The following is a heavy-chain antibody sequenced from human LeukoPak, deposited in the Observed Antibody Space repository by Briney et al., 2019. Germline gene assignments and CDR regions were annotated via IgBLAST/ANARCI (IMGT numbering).Heavy chain of an antibody. CDR2: ISGSGGST. CDR3: ARERGMFDY. V-gene: IGHV3-23*01. CDR1: GFTFSSYA. J-gene: IGHJ4*02. D-gene: IGHD6-13*01. Sequence: AGGSLRLSCAASGFTFSSYAMSWVRQAPGKGLEWVSAISGSGGSTYYADSVKGRFTISRDNAKNSLYLQVNSLRAEDTAVYYCARERGMFDYWGQGTLVTVSS.